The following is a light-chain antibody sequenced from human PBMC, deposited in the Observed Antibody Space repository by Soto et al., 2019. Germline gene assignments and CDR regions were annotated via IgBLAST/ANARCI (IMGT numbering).Light chain of an antibody. Sequence: EIFLTHSPTSLSLSPVEIATLSCKASQSVSNYLAWYQQKPGQAPRLLIYDASNRATGIPARFSGSGSGTDFTLTISSLEPEDFAVYYCQQRSNWPITFGQGTRLETK. J-gene: IGKJ5*01. CDR2: DAS. CDR3: QQRSNWPIT. CDR1: QSVSNY. V-gene: IGKV3-11*01.